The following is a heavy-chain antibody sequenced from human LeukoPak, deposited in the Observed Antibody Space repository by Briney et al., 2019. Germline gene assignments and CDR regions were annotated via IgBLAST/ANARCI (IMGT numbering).Heavy chain of an antibody. Sequence: ASVKVSCKVSGYTLTELSMHWVRQAPGKGLEWMGGFDPEDGETIYAQKFQGRVTMTEDTSTDTAYMELSSLRSEDTAVYYCATDTAAAAPFDYWGQGTLVTVSS. J-gene: IGHJ4*02. V-gene: IGHV1-24*01. CDR3: ATDTAAAAPFDY. D-gene: IGHD6-13*01. CDR1: GYTLTELS. CDR2: FDPEDGET.